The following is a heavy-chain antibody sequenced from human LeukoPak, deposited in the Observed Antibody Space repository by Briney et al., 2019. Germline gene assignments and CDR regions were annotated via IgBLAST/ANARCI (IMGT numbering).Heavy chain of an antibody. CDR2: INHSGST. V-gene: IGHV4-34*01. CDR3: ARGRKRRFLDTVTKAFDI. CDR1: GGSFSGYY. J-gene: IGHJ3*02. D-gene: IGHD3-3*01. Sequence: SETLSLTCAVYGGSFSGYYWSWIRQPPGKGLGWIGEINHSGSTNYNPSLKSRVTISVDTSKNQFSLKLSSVTAADTAVYYCARGRKRRFLDTVTKAFDIWGQGTMVTVSS.